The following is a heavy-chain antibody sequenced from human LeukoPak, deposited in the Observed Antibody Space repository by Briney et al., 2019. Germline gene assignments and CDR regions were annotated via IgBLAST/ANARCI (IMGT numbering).Heavy chain of an antibody. V-gene: IGHV4-59*08. CDR3: ARGLIALFDY. J-gene: IGHJ4*02. Sequence: PSETLSLTCTVSGGSISSYYWSWIRQPPGKGLEWIGYIYYSGSSNYNPSLKSRVTISVDTSKNQFSLKLSSATAADTAVYYCARGLIALFDYWGQGTLVTVSS. CDR1: GGSISSYY. D-gene: IGHD2/OR15-2a*01. CDR2: IYYSGSS.